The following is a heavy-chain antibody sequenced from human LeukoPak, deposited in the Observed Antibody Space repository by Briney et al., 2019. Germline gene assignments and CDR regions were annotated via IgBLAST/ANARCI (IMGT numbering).Heavy chain of an antibody. Sequence: GSLRLSCAASGFTFSNYGMSWVRQAPGKGLEWVGRIRRKTDGETTDHAAPVKGRFTISRDDSKNTLYLQMNSLKTEDTAVYYCVTDLVIKGYFDYWGQGALVTVSS. J-gene: IGHJ4*02. V-gene: IGHV3-15*01. CDR1: GFTFSNYG. D-gene: IGHD2-21*01. CDR3: VTDLVIKGYFDY. CDR2: IRRKTDGETT.